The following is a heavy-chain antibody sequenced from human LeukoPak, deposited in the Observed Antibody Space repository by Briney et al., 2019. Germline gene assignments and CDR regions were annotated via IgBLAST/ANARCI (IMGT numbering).Heavy chain of an antibody. CDR1: GYTFTSYG. J-gene: IGHJ5*02. Sequence: ASVKVSCKASGYTFTSYGISWVRQAPGQGLEWMGWISAYNGNTNYAQKLQGRVTMTTDTSTSTAYMELRSLRSDDTAVYYCARGLVLNYYDSSGYEAWGQGTLVTVSS. CDR3: ARGLVLNYYDSSGYEA. V-gene: IGHV1-18*01. CDR2: ISAYNGNT. D-gene: IGHD3-22*01.